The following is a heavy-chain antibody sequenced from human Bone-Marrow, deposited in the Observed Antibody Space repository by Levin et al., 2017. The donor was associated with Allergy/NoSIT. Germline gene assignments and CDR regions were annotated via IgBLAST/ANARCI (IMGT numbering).Heavy chain of an antibody. CDR1: GFTFDDYA. J-gene: IGHJ6*02. CDR3: AKQFRATPPYYYYGMDV. Sequence: GGSLRLSCAASGFTFDDYAMHWVRQAPGKGLEWVSGISWNSGSIGYADSVKGRFTISRDNAKNSLYLQMNSLRAEDTALYYCAKQFRATPPYYYYGMDVWGQGTTVTVSS. D-gene: IGHD5-12*01. V-gene: IGHV3-9*01. CDR2: ISWNSGSI.